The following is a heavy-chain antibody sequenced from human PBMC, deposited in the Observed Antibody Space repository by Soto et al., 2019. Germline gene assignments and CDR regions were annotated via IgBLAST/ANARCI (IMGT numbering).Heavy chain of an antibody. Sequence: QITLKESGPTLVKPTQTLTLTCTFSGFSLSTSEVGVGWIRQPPGKALEWLALISWDDDKRYTPSLKSRRSITKDTSKNQVVLTMTNMDPVDTATYYCAHRFDWYYFNFWGQGTLVTVSS. D-gene: IGHD3-9*01. CDR3: AHRFDWYYFNF. V-gene: IGHV2-5*02. CDR2: ISWDDDK. CDR1: GFSLSTSEVG. J-gene: IGHJ4*02.